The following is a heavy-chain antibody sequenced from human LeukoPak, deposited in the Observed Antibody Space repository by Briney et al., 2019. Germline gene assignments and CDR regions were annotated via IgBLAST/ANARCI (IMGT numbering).Heavy chain of an antibody. CDR2: IRYDGSNK. CDR3: AKDHRSTYDILTGYYFLDY. J-gene: IGHJ4*02. V-gene: IGHV3-30*02. D-gene: IGHD3-9*01. CDR1: GFTFSSYG. Sequence: PGGSLRLSCAASGFTFSSYGMHWVRQAPGKGLEWVAFIRYDGSNKYYAGSVKGRFTISRDNSKNTLYLQMNSLRAEDTAVYYCAKDHRSTYDILTGYYFLDYWGQGTLVTVSS.